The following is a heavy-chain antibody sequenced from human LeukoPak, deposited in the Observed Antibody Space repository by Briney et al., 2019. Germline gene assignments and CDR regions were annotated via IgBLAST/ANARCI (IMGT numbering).Heavy chain of an antibody. CDR3: AKDHSGAWGYDSSGYYSLIR. V-gene: IGHV3-30*02. Sequence: PGGSLRLSCAASGFTFSSYGMHWVRQAPGKGLEWVAFIRYDGSNKYYADSVKGRFTISRDNSKNTLYLQMNSLRAEDTAVYYCAKDHSGAWGYDSSGYYSLIRWGQGTLVTVSS. CDR2: IRYDGSNK. D-gene: IGHD3-22*01. J-gene: IGHJ4*02. CDR1: GFTFSSYG.